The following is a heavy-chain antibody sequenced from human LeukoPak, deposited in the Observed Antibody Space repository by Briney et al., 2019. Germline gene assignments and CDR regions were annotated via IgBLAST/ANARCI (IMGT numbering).Heavy chain of an antibody. D-gene: IGHD5-18*01. V-gene: IGHV3-48*04. Sequence: GGSLRLSCAASGFTFSDFSISWVRQAPGKGLEWIAYFSGRGGTTYYADSVKGLFTISRDNTKNSLFLQMNSLSAEDAAVYYCARDRVEDTAKRGKFYYYHMDVWGKGTTVTVSS. J-gene: IGHJ6*03. CDR2: FSGRGGTT. CDR3: ARDRVEDTAKRGKFYYYHMDV. CDR1: GFTFSDFS.